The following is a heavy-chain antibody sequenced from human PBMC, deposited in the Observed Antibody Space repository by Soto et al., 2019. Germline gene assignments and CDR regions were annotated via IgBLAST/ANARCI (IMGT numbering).Heavy chain of an antibody. CDR1: GVTCSDYD. Sequence: GRSHRLWNAAFGVTCSDYDVSWILQDTGKGLEWVSSISSSSIYTNYADSVKGRFTISRDNAKNSLYLQMNSLSAEDTAVYYRARVAPSGSYYSFDYWGQGTLVTVSS. CDR3: ARVAPSGSYYSFDY. D-gene: IGHD3-10*01. J-gene: IGHJ4*02. V-gene: IGHV3-11*06. CDR2: ISSSSIYT.